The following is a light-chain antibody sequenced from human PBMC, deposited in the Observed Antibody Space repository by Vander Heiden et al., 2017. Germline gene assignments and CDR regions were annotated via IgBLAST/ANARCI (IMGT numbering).Light chain of an antibody. CDR2: DDS. J-gene: IGLJ2*01. CDR1: SSHGCGYNY. CDR3: CSYTSNATGVV. Sequence: QTALTQPASVSGCPGQSLTISSAGTSSHGCGYNYVSSYQHHTGKAPQVIIYDDSDRPSWISYRVSGAKSGNTASLTITWLQAEDEADYYCCSYTSNATGVVFGGGTKLVVL. V-gene: IGLV2-14*03.